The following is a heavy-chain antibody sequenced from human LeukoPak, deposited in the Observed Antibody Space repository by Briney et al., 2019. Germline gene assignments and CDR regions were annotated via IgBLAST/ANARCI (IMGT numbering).Heavy chain of an antibody. CDR2: ISWNSGSI. CDR3: AGGRLVATSKAVAIDY. J-gene: IGHJ4*02. D-gene: IGHD5-12*01. Sequence: GGSLRLSCAASGFTFDDYAMHWVRQAPGKGLEWVSGISWNSGSIGYADSVKGRFTISRDNAKNTLYLQMNNLRADDTAVYYCAGGRLVATSKAVAIDYWGQGTLVTVSS. CDR1: GFTFDDYA. V-gene: IGHV3-9*01.